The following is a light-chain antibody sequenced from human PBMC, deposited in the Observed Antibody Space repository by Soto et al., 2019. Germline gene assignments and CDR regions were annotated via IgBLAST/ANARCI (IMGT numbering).Light chain of an antibody. CDR3: YSCAGTSRV. J-gene: IGLJ1*01. V-gene: IGLV2-8*01. CDR2: EVT. CDR1: SSDVGGYNY. Sequence: QSVLTQPPSASGSPGQSVTISCTGTSSDVGGYNYVSWYQQHPGRAPKLIIYEVTKRPSGVPDRFSGSKSGNTASLTVSGLLAEDEAEYYCYSCAGTSRVFGTGTKVTVL.